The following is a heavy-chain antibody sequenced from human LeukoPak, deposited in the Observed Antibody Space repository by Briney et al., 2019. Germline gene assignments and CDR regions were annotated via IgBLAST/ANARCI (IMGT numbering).Heavy chain of an antibody. CDR3: ARDRYTVMVMGYYGMDV. D-gene: IGHD5-18*01. V-gene: IGHV3-23*01. Sequence: GGSLRLSCAASGFTFSTYAMSWVRQAPGKGLQWVSAITGSGGSTYYADSVKGRFTISRDNAKNSLYLQMNSLRAEDTAVYYCARDRYTVMVMGYYGMDVWGKGTTVTVSS. CDR1: GFTFSTYA. CDR2: ITGSGGST. J-gene: IGHJ6*04.